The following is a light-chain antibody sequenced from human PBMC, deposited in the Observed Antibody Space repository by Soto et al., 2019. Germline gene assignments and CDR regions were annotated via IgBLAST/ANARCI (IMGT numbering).Light chain of an antibody. J-gene: IGKJ1*01. Sequence: DIRMTQSPSSLSASVGDRVTITCRASLTIGDSLSWFQQKVGKPPTLLIYGASALQSGVPARFSGSGSGTDFTLTINNMQREDFATYYCQQTYNLPRTFGQGTKVDI. CDR2: GAS. CDR3: QQTYNLPRT. V-gene: IGKV1-39*01. CDR1: LTIGDS.